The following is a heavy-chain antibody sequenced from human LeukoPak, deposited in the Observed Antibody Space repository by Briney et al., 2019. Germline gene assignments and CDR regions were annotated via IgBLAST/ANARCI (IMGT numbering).Heavy chain of an antibody. J-gene: IGHJ4*02. CDR2: ISWNSGSI. V-gene: IGHV3-9*01. Sequence: GGSLRLSCAASGFTFDDYAMHWVRQAPGKGLEWVSGISWNSGSIGYADSVKGRFTISRDNAKNSLYLQMNSLRAEDTALYYCAKDIRYDSSGLIDYWGQGTLVTVSS. D-gene: IGHD3-22*01. CDR3: AKDIRYDSSGLIDY. CDR1: GFTFDDYA.